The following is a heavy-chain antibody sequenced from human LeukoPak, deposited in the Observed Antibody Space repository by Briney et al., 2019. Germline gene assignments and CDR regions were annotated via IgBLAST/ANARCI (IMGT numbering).Heavy chain of an antibody. D-gene: IGHD3-22*01. CDR1: VYTFTNYY. V-gene: IGHV1-46*01. J-gene: IGHJ4*02. CDR3: ASRGGSDSSGSYKSYYFDY. Sequence: ASVTVSFKASVYTFTNYYMHWVRQAPRQGLEWMGIINPSSGTTTYAQKFQGRVTMTRDTSTSTVYMELSSLRSEDTAVYYCASRGGSDSSGSYKSYYFDYWGQGTLVTVSS. CDR2: INPSSGTT.